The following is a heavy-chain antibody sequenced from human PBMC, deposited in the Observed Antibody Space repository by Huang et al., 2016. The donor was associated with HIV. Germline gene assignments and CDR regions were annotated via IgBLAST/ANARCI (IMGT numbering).Heavy chain of an antibody. Sequence: QLQLQESGPGLVKPSETLSLTCTVSGGSISSSSYYWGWIRPPPGRGLEWVGSIYYRGSTYYNPSLKSRVTMSVDTSKKQFSLKLSSVTAADTAVYYCRGDIVVVVAATRYYFDYWGQGTLVTVSS. D-gene: IGHD2-15*01. CDR1: GGSISSSSYY. V-gene: IGHV4-39*01. CDR3: RGDIVVVVAATRYYFDY. J-gene: IGHJ4*02. CDR2: IYYRGST.